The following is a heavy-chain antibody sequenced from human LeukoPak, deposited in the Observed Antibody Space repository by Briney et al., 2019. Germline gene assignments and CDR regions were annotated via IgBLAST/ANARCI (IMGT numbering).Heavy chain of an antibody. CDR3: ARVTGAVAGRGAFDI. J-gene: IGHJ3*02. CDR1: GFTFSSYR. D-gene: IGHD6-19*01. CDR2: IKQDGSEK. Sequence: GGSLRLSCAASGFTFSSYRMSWVRQAPGKGLEWVANIKQDGSEKYYVDSVKGRFTISRDNAKNSLYLQMNSLRAEDTAVYYCARVTGAVAGRGAFDIWGQGTMVTVSS. V-gene: IGHV3-7*01.